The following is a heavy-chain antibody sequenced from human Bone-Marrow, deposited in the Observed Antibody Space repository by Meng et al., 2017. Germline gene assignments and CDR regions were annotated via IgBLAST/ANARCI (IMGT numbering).Heavy chain of an antibody. Sequence: SVNVSWKASGGTFSSYTISWVRQAPGQGLEWMGRIIPILGIANYAQKFQGRVTITADKSTSTAYMELSSLRSEDTAVYYCASPGGYSYGPYYFDYWGQGTLVTVSS. CDR1: GGTFSSYT. CDR2: IIPILGIA. D-gene: IGHD5-18*01. J-gene: IGHJ4*02. CDR3: ASPGGYSYGPYYFDY. V-gene: IGHV1-69*02.